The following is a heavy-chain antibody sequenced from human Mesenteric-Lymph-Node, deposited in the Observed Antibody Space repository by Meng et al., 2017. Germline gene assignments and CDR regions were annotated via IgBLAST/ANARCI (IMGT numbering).Heavy chain of an antibody. J-gene: IGHJ4*02. Sequence: SVKVSCKASGGTFSSYAISWVRQAPGQGLEWMEGIIPIFGTANYAQKFQGRVTITADESTSTAYMELSSLRSEDTAVYYCARDSASDTAMVPVLVYWGQGTLVTVSS. CDR2: IIPIFGTA. D-gene: IGHD5-18*01. V-gene: IGHV1-69*13. CDR1: GGTFSSYA. CDR3: ARDSASDTAMVPVLVY.